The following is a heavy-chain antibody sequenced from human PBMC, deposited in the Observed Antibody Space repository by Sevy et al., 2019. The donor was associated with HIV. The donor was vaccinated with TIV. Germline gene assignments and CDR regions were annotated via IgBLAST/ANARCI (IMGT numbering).Heavy chain of an antibody. V-gene: IGHV3-11*06. CDR2: ISGLTNYI. Sequence: GGSLRLSCAASGFTFSDYYMNWIRQAPGKGLEWVSCISGLTNYINYADSVKGRFTISRDNAKNSVYLQMNSLRAEDAAVYYCARRSGGWDYFDYWGQGTPVTVSS. CDR1: GFTFSDYY. D-gene: IGHD2-15*01. CDR3: ARRSGGWDYFDY. J-gene: IGHJ4*02.